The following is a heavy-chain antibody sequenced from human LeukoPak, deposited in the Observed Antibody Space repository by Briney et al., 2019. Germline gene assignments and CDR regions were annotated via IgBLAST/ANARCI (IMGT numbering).Heavy chain of an antibody. J-gene: IGHJ5*02. CDR1: GGTLNSYS. Sequence: ASVKVSCKASGGTLNSYSISWVRQAPGQGLNWMGRIIPMFRTTNYAQEFKGRVTITMDASTTTVYMELSSLRFEDTAIYYCARSGAGTTVGHNWFDPWGQGTLVTVSS. D-gene: IGHD1-1*01. CDR3: ARSGAGTTVGHNWFDP. CDR2: IIPMFRTT. V-gene: IGHV1-69*05.